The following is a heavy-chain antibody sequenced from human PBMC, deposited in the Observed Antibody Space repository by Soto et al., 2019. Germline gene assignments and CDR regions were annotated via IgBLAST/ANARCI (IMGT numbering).Heavy chain of an antibody. CDR3: ARDRGGPTSPSFDS. CDR2: ITSYDGNT. Sequence: GASVKVCCQATGYTFANFGINWMRQAPGQGLEWMGWITSYDGNTKYAQNFQGRVTMTTDTSTNTAYMDLRSLKSDDTAMYYCARDRGGPTSPSFDSWGQGTLVTVSS. D-gene: IGHD3-10*01. V-gene: IGHV1-18*01. J-gene: IGHJ4*02. CDR1: GYTFANFG.